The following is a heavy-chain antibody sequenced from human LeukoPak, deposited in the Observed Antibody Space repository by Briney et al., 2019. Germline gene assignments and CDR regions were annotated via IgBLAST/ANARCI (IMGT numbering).Heavy chain of an antibody. D-gene: IGHD4-11*01. Sequence: ASXTLSLTCSVSGGSISSYYWSWIRQPPGKGLEWIGYIYYTGSTNYNPSLERRVTISIDTSKKQLSLKLRSVTAADTAVYYCARDRRESSKPNDAFDIWGQGTMVTVSS. V-gene: IGHV4-59*01. CDR3: ARDRRESSKPNDAFDI. CDR2: IYYTGST. J-gene: IGHJ3*02. CDR1: GGSISSYY.